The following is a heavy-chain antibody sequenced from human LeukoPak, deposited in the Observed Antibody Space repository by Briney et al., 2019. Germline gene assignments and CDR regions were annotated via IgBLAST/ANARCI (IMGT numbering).Heavy chain of an antibody. CDR3: AKGALTMVRGVMAAQFDY. CDR2: ISGSGGST. Sequence: GGSLRLSCSVSGFTFSVYAMSWVRQAPGKGLEWVSAISGSGGSTYYADSVKGRFTISRDNSKNTLYLQMNSLRAEDTAVHYCAKGALTMVRGVMAAQFDYWGQGTLVTVSS. D-gene: IGHD3-10*01. J-gene: IGHJ4*02. V-gene: IGHV3-23*01. CDR1: GFTFSVYA.